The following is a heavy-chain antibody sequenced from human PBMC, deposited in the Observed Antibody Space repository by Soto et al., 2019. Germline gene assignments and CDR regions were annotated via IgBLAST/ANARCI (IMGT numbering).Heavy chain of an antibody. CDR1: GFNVSSDY. J-gene: IGHJ4*02. CDR2: FYSGRTT. D-gene: IGHD3-22*01. V-gene: IGHV3-66*01. CDR3: ARDVARRDHDNRGYTFDY. Sequence: GGSLRLSCAASGFNVSSDYMNWVRQAPGKGLEWVAVFYSGRTTYYADSVKGRFTISRDNSKNTLFLQMNSLRAEDTAVYYCARDVARRDHDNRGYTFDYWGQGTLVTVSS.